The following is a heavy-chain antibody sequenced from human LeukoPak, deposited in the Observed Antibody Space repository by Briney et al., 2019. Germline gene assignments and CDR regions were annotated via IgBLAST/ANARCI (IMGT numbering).Heavy chain of an antibody. CDR3: ARARYDFWSGYQY. Sequence: GGSLRLSCAASGFIFSNYAMHWVRQAPGKGLEYVSAISSNGGSTYYAKSVKGRFTVSRDDSKKTLYFQMGGLRLEDMAVYYCARARYDFWSGYQYWGQGTLVTVSS. V-gene: IGHV3-64*01. CDR2: ISSNGGST. CDR1: GFIFSNYA. D-gene: IGHD3/OR15-3a*01. J-gene: IGHJ4*02.